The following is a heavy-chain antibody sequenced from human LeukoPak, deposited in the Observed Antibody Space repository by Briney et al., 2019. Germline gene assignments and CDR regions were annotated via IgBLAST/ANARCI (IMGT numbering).Heavy chain of an antibody. CDR2: INTHSGGT. Sequence: APVKVSCKASGYTFTGYYMHWVRQAPGQGLEWMGWINTHSGGTNYAQKFQGRVTMTRDTSISTAYMELSRLRSDDTAVYYCARDPPLEHYYDSSGYFPFDYWGQGTLVTVSS. D-gene: IGHD3-22*01. CDR3: ARDPPLEHYYDSSGYFPFDY. J-gene: IGHJ4*02. V-gene: IGHV1-2*02. CDR1: GYTFTGYY.